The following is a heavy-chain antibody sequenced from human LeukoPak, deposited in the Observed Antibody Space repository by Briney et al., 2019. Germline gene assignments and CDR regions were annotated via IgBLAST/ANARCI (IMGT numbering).Heavy chain of an antibody. CDR3: ARRGYNYGQFDL. J-gene: IGHJ4*02. CDR2: NIGSGGTT. CDR1: GFTVGNRA. Sequence: GGSLRLSCAASGFTVGNRAMGWFRQASGKGLEWVSLNIGSGGTTYYAGSVKGRFTVFRDTSRNTLHLQMNNLRAEDTALYYCARRGYNYGQFDLWGPGTLVTVSS. D-gene: IGHD5-18*01. V-gene: IGHV3-23*01.